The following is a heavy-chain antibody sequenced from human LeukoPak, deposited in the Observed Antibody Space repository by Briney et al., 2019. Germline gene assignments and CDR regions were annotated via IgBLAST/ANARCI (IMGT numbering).Heavy chain of an antibody. D-gene: IGHD1-1*01. J-gene: IGHJ5*02. CDR1: GVSISSSNDC. CDR3: TRRRAGRLYNWFDP. Sequence: PSETLSLTCTVSGVSISSSNDCWVWIRQPPGRGLEWLASFYYGGSTYYNPSLKSRVTISADTSKNQVSLKLRSVTAADTALYYCTRRRAGRLYNWFDPWGQGTLVTVSS. V-gene: IGHV4-39*01. CDR2: FYYGGST.